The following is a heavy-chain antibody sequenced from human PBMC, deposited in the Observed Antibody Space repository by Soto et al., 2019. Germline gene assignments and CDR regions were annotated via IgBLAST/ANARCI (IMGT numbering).Heavy chain of an antibody. J-gene: IGHJ4*02. CDR1: GYTFTNYA. D-gene: IGHD3-16*01. CDR3: ARGGKLRRIDY. V-gene: IGHV1-18*01. CDR2: LSAFNGNT. Sequence: QVQLVQSGVEVKKPGASVKVSRKASGYTFTNYAVAWVRQAPGQGLEWMGWLSAFNGNTNYAQKLQGRVTMTTDTATSTAYMELRSLTSDDTAVYYCARGGKLRRIDYWGQGTLVIVSS.